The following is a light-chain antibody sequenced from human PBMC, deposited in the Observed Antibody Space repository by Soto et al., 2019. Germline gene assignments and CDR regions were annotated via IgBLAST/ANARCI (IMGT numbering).Light chain of an antibody. V-gene: IGKV3-20*01. CDR1: QSISNNH. J-gene: IGKJ4*01. CDR2: GTS. CDR3: EYYGTSIT. Sequence: EIVLTQSPGTLSLSPGERVTLSSRASQSISNNHLAWYQQKPGQAPRLLIHGTSNRATGIPDRFSGSGSGTDFTLTFSRLEPEDFAVYYCEYYGTSITFGGGTKVDIK.